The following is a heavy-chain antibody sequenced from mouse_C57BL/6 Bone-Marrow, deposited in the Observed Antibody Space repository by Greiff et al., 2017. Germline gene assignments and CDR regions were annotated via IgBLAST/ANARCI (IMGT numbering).Heavy chain of an antibody. Sequence: EVQLQVSGGGLVKPGGSLKLSCAASGFTFSDYGMHWVRQAPEKGLEWVAYISSGSSTIYYADTVKGRFTISRDNAKNTLFLQMTSLRSEDTAMYYCARPGWAWFAYWGQGTLVTVSA. V-gene: IGHV5-17*01. CDR3: ARPGWAWFAY. D-gene: IGHD3-1*01. J-gene: IGHJ3*01. CDR1: GFTFSDYG. CDR2: ISSGSSTI.